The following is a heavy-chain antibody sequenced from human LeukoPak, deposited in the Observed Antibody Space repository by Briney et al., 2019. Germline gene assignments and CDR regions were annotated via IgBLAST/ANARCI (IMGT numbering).Heavy chain of an antibody. CDR3: ARVATIDYYYRDV. J-gene: IGHJ6*03. CDR2: ISSSGSTI. V-gene: IGHV3-11*01. CDR1: GFTFSDYY. D-gene: IGHD5-12*01. Sequence: NPGGSLRLSCAASGFTFSDYYMSWIRQAPGKGLEWVSYISSSGSTIYYADSVKGRFTISRDNAKNSLYLQMNSLRAEDTAVYYCARVATIDYYYRDVWGKGTTVTVSS.